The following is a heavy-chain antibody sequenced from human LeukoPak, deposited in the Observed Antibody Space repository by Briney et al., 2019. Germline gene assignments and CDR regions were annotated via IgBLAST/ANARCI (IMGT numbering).Heavy chain of an antibody. J-gene: IGHJ5*02. V-gene: IGHV7-4-1*02. Sequence: GASVKVSCKASGYTFTSYGISWVRQAPGQGLEWMGWINTNTGNPTYAQGFTGRFVFSLDTSVSTAYLQISSLKAEDTAVYYCARDSGDYFVPSYWFDPWGQGTLVTVSS. CDR3: ARDSGDYFVPSYWFDP. CDR2: INTNTGNP. CDR1: GYTFTSYG. D-gene: IGHD4-17*01.